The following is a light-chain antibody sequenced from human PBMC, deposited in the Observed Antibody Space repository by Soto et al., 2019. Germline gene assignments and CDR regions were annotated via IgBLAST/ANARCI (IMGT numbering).Light chain of an antibody. J-gene: IGKJ3*01. CDR1: QSIGTS. V-gene: IGKV1-5*03. Sequence: DIQMTQSPSTLSASVGDRVTITCRASQSIGTSLAWYQHKPGKAPKLVIYGASSLESAVPSRFFGSGSGTEFTLTISSLQPDDFATYYGQHYNSFFGPGTTVEIK. CDR2: GAS. CDR3: QHYNSF.